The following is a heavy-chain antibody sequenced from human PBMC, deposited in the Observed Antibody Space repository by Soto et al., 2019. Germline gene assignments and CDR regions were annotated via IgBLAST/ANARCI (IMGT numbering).Heavy chain of an antibody. CDR2: IYYIGTT. V-gene: IGHV4-31*03. J-gene: IGHJ5*02. D-gene: IGHD1-1*01. CDR3: ATNETTRPRFDP. Sequence: QVQLQESGPGLVKASQTLSLTCNVAGGSIRNGNYFWSWFRQLPGKGLGWIVNIYYIGTTSYNPSLKIRVIISKDTSKNQFSLELTSVRAADKAVYYGATNETTRPRFDPWGPGTLVTVSS. CDR1: GGSIRNGNYF.